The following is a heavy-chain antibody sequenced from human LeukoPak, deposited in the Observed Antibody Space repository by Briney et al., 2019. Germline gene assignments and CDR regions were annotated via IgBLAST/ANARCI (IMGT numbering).Heavy chain of an antibody. CDR2: IYYSGST. Sequence: PSETLSLTCTVSGGSISSSSYYWGWIRQPPGRGLEWIGSIYYSGSTYYNPSLKSRVTISVDTSKNQFSLKLSSVTAADTAVYYCAGQIIAAASPWGQGTLVTVSS. V-gene: IGHV4-39*01. CDR3: AGQIIAAASP. CDR1: GGSISSSSYY. J-gene: IGHJ5*02. D-gene: IGHD6-13*01.